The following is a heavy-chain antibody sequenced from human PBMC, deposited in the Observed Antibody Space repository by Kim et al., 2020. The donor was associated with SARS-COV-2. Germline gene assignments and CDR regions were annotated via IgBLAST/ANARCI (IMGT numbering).Heavy chain of an antibody. CDR2: IYYSGST. J-gene: IGHJ6*02. V-gene: IGHV4-39*07. CDR1: GGSISSSSYY. D-gene: IGHD6-13*01. Sequence: SETLSLTCTVSGGSISSSSYYWGWIRQPPGKGLEWMGSIYYSGSTYYNPSLKSRVTISVDTSKNQFSLKLSSVTAADTAVYYCARVWCSSSWHRYYYYYGMDVWGQGTSVTVSS. CDR3: ARVWCSSSWHRYYYYYGMDV.